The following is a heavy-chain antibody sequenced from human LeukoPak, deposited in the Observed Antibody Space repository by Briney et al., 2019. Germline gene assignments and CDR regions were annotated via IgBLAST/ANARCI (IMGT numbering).Heavy chain of an antibody. Sequence: GGSLRLSCAASGLTFGDHYMDWVRQAPGKGLEWVGRIKHKAHSYTTEYAASVKGRFTISRDDSKSSLYLQMNSLKIEDTAVYYCAQFAKGGWGQGTLVTVSS. CDR3: AQFAKGG. CDR2: IKHKAHSYTT. J-gene: IGHJ4*02. CDR1: GLTFGDHY. V-gene: IGHV3-72*01. D-gene: IGHD2-21*01.